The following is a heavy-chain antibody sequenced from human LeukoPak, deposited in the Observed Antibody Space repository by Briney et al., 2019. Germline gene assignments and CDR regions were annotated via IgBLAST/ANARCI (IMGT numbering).Heavy chain of an antibody. CDR3: ARVFGLDWGYYDSSGRLQTFDY. J-gene: IGHJ4*02. CDR1: GYTFTSYG. V-gene: IGHV1-18*01. Sequence: ASVKVSCKASGYTFTSYGISWVRQAPGQGLEWMGWISAYNGNTNYAQKLQGRVTMATDTSTSTAYMELRSLRSDDTAVYYCARVFGLDWGYYDSSGRLQTFDYWGQGTLVTVSS. CDR2: ISAYNGNT. D-gene: IGHD3-22*01.